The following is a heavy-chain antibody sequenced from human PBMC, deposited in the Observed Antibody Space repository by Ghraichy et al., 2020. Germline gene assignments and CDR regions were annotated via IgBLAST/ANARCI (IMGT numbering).Heavy chain of an antibody. CDR3: AKDRKSSSWAYFDS. D-gene: IGHD6-13*01. J-gene: IGHJ4*02. CDR1: GFTFTSYA. CDR2: ISGSGGST. V-gene: IGHV3-23*01. Sequence: GGSLRLSCAASGFTFTSYAMSWVRQAPGKGLEWVSAISGSGGSTKFADSVKGRFTISRDNSKNTLYLHMNSLRAEDTAVYYCAKDRKSSSWAYFDSWGQGTLVTVSS.